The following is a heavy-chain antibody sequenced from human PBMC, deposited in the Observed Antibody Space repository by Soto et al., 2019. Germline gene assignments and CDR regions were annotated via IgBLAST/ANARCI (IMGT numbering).Heavy chain of an antibody. CDR2: IYYSGST. CDR1: GGPISSYY. D-gene: IGHD6-19*01. J-gene: IGHJ4*02. CDR3: ASGSSGWPARLDY. Sequence: QVQLQESGPGLVKPSETLSLNCTVSGGPISSYYSSWIRQSPGKGLEWIGYIYYSGSTNYNPSLKCRVTISVDTSKDQFSLDLSSVTAAHRAVYYCASGSSGWPARLDYWGQGTLVTVS. V-gene: IGHV4-59*01.